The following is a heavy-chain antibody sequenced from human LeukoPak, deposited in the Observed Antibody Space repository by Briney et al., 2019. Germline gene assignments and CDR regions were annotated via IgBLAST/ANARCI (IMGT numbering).Heavy chain of an antibody. CDR3: ARGCCYDFWSGYYYKGRWFDP. D-gene: IGHD3-3*01. Sequence: PSETLSLTCAVYGGSFGGYYWSWIRQPPGKGLEWIGEINHSGSTNYNPSLKSRVTISVDTSKNQFSLKLSSVTAADTAVYYCARGCCYDFWSGYYYKGRWFDPWGQGTLVTVSS. CDR1: GGSFGGYY. J-gene: IGHJ5*02. CDR2: INHSGST. V-gene: IGHV4-34*01.